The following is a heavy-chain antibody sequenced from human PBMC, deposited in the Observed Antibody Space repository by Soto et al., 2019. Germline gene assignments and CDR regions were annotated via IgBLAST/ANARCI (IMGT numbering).Heavy chain of an antibody. D-gene: IGHD1-26*01. J-gene: IGHJ4*02. V-gene: IGHV3-74*01. Sequence: GGSLRLSCEASGFNFRDFWMHWVRQPPGKGPEWVSNIPSDGRDVSYADSVRGRFTISRDDARNTLYLQMSDLRVEDTAIYYCTRDDSGLGINYWGQGTQVTVSS. CDR1: GFNFRDFW. CDR2: IPSDGRDV. CDR3: TRDDSGLGINY.